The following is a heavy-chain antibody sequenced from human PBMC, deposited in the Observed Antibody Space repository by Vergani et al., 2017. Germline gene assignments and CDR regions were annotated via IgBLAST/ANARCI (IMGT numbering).Heavy chain of an antibody. V-gene: IGHV4-34*01. CDR1: GGSFSGYY. J-gene: IGHJ2*01. CDR2: INHGGST. D-gene: IGHD6-19*01. CDR3: ARGRRVRLVGRYFDL. Sequence: QVQLQQWGAGLLKPSETLSLTCAVYGGSFSGYYWSWVRQPPGKGLEWIGEINHGGSTNYNPSLKSRVTISVDTSKNQFSLKLSSVTAADTAVYYCARGRRVRLVGRYFDLWGRGTLVTVSS.